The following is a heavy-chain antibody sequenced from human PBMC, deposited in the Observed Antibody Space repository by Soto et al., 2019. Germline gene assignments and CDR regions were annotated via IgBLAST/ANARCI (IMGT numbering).Heavy chain of an antibody. CDR2: INPGDSDI. D-gene: IGHD4-4*01. V-gene: IGHV5-51*01. J-gene: IGHJ6*02. CDR3: ARTEQFYYYSYGMDV. CDR1: GYSFTTYW. Sequence: GESLKISCKASGYSFTTYWIAWVRQMPGKGLEWMGIINPGDSDIRYSPSFQGQVTISADNSISTAYLQWSSLKASDTAMYYCARTEQFYYYSYGMDVWGQGTAVTISS.